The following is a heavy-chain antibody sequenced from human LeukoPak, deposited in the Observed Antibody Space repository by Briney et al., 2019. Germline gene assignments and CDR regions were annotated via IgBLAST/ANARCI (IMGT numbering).Heavy chain of an antibody. CDR2: ISYDGSNK. J-gene: IGHJ6*02. D-gene: IGHD4-17*01. V-gene: IGHV3-30*03. Sequence: GRSLRLSCAASGFTFSSYGMHWVRQAPGKGLEWVAVISYDGSNKYYADSVKGRFTISRDNPKNTLYLQMNSLRAEDTAVYYCARDGIRTDYGDYPWDYYYGMDVWGQGTTVTVSS. CDR1: GFTFSSYG. CDR3: ARDGIRTDYGDYPWDYYYGMDV.